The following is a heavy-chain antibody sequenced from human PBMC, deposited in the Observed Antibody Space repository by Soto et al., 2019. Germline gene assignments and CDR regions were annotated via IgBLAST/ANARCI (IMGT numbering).Heavy chain of an antibody. D-gene: IGHD2-15*01. CDR3: ASLNIGYCSGGSCYMYYGMDV. J-gene: IGHJ6*02. V-gene: IGHV1-18*01. CDR2: ISAYNGNT. Sequence: ASVKVSCKASGYTFTSYGISWVRQAPGQGLEWMGWISAYNGNTNYAQKLQGRVTMTTDTSTSTAYMELRSLRSDDTAVYYCASLNIGYCSGGSCYMYYGMDVWGQGTTVTVSS. CDR1: GYTFTSYG.